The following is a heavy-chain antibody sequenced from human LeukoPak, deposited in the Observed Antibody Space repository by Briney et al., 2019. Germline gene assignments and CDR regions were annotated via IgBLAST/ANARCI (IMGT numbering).Heavy chain of an antibody. Sequence: GGSLRLSCAASGYTFSTYWMNWVRQAPGKGLEWVANINQDGSAKYYVDSVKGRFTISRDNAKNSLCLEMNSLRAEDTAVYYCASGSGWLINHWGQGTLVTVSS. D-gene: IGHD6-19*01. V-gene: IGHV3-7*05. J-gene: IGHJ5*02. CDR3: ASGSGWLINH. CDR1: GYTFSTYW. CDR2: INQDGSAK.